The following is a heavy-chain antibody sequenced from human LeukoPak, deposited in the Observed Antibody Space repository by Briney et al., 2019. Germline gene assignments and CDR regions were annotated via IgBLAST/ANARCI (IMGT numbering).Heavy chain of an antibody. V-gene: IGHV3-33*01. CDR1: GFTFSSYG. J-gene: IGHJ4*02. CDR2: IWYDGSNK. D-gene: IGHD3-22*01. CDR3: ARGPGGYSSGYYPQTYYFDY. Sequence: GRSLRLSCAVYGFTFSSYGMHWVRQAPGKGLEWVAVIWYDGSNKYYADSVKGRFTISRDNSKNTLYLQMNSLRAEDTAVYYCARGPGGYSSGYYPQTYYFDYWGQGTLVTVSS.